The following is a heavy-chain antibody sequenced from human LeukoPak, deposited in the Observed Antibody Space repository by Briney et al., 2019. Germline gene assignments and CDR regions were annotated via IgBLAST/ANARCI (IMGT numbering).Heavy chain of an antibody. CDR3: ARDLGSDSKFDY. J-gene: IGHJ4*02. D-gene: IGHD3-10*01. CDR1: GFTFSSYS. V-gene: IGHV3-21*01. CDR2: ISSSSSYI. Sequence: GGSLRLSCAASGFTFSSYSMNWVRQALGKGLEWVSSISSSSSYIYYADSVKGRFTISRDNAKNSLYLQMNSLRAEDTAVYYCARDLGSDSKFDYWGQGTLVTVSS.